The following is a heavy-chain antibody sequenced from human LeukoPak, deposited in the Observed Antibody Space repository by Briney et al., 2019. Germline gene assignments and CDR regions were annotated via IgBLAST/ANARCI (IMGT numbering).Heavy chain of an antibody. CDR3: ARDQDGMGTTMDL. V-gene: IGHV3-74*01. J-gene: IGHJ4*02. D-gene: IGHD1-1*01. CDR1: GFTVSSNY. Sequence: GGSLRLSCAASGFTVSSNYMSWVRQAPGEGLMWVSRINSDGRSTWYADSVKGRFTISRDNARNTLSLQMSSLGVEDTALYYCARDQDGMGTTMDLWGQGTQVIVSS. CDR2: INSDGRST.